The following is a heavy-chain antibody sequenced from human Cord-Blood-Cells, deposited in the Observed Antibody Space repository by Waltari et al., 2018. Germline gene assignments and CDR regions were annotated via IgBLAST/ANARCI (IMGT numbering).Heavy chain of an antibody. CDR2: IIPIFGTA. Sequence: QLQLAQSGAEVKKPGSAVKVSCKASGGTFSSYAISWVRQAPGQGLEWMGGIIPIFGTANYAQKFQGRVTITADESTSTAYMELSSLGSEDTAVYYCARGREGSGYWFDPWGQGTLVTVSS. V-gene: IGHV1-69*01. D-gene: IGHD7-27*01. CDR3: ARGREGSGYWFDP. CDR1: GGTFSSYA. J-gene: IGHJ5*02.